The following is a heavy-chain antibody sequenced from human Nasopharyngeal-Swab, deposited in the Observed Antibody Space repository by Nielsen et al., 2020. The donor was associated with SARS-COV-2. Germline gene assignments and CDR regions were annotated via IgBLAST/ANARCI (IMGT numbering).Heavy chain of an antibody. CDR2: ISAHNGNT. D-gene: IGHD4-17*01. V-gene: IGHV1-18*01. CDR1: GYTFTSYG. CDR3: ARSVDYGDYFDY. J-gene: IGHJ4*02. Sequence: ASVKVSCKASGYTFTSYGISWVRQAPGQGLEWMGWISAHNGNTNYAQKLQGRVTMTTDTSTSTAYMELRSLRSDNTAVYYWARSVDYGDYFDYWGQGTLVTVSS.